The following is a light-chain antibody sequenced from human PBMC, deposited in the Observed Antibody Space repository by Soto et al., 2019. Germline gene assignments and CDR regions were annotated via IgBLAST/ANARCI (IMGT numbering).Light chain of an antibody. V-gene: IGLV2-14*01. CDR2: DVS. Sequence: QSALTQPASVSGSPGQSITISCTGTSSDVGGYNYVSWYQQHPGKAPKLMIYDVSNQPSGVSNRFSVSKSGNTASLTISGPQAEDEADYYCSSYTSSSTVVFGGGTKLTVL. CDR3: SSYTSSSTVV. J-gene: IGLJ2*01. CDR1: SSDVGGYNY.